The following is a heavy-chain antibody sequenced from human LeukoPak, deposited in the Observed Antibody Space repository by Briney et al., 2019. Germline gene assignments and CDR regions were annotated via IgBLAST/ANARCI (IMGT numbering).Heavy chain of an antibody. CDR3: ARRYYDFWSGYRGGYDP. V-gene: IGHV3-7*01. Sequence: RPGGSLRLSCAASGFTFTNYWMSWVRQAPGKGLEWVANIKQDGSEKYYVDSVKGRFTISRDNAKNSLYLQMNSLRAEDTAVYYCARRYYDFWSGYRGGYDPWGQGTLVTVSS. J-gene: IGHJ5*02. D-gene: IGHD3-3*01. CDR2: IKQDGSEK. CDR1: GFTFTNYW.